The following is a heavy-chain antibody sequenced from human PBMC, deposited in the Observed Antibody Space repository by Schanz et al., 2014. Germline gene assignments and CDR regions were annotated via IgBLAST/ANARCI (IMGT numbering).Heavy chain of an antibody. J-gene: IGHJ4*02. D-gene: IGHD6-6*01. CDR2: INPSGVST. CDR1: GYSFTDFY. V-gene: IGHV1-46*01. Sequence: QVQLVQSGAEVKNPGASVKVSCKASGYSFTDFYIHWLRQAPGQGPEWLGWINPSGVSTSSAQEFQGRVTMTRDTSTSTLQMELSSLRSEDTAVYYCARGGAYRSPSPVFYFDYWGQGTLVTVSS. CDR3: ARGGAYRSPSPVFYFDY.